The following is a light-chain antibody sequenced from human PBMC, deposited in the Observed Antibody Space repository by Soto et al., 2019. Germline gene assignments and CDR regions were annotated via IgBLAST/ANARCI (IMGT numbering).Light chain of an antibody. CDR3: QQYKSWPTIT. CDR2: GAS. Sequence: IVLTHSPVTLSLSPGERATLSCRGSESVSSSYLAWYQQKPGQAPRLLVYGASSRATGIPDRFSGSVSGTDFTLTISSLQSADFAVYYCQQYKSWPTITFGQGTRLEN. CDR1: ESVSSSY. J-gene: IGKJ5*01. V-gene: IGKV3-20*01.